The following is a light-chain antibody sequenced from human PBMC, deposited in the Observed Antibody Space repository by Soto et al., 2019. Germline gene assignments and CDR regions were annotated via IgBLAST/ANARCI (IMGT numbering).Light chain of an antibody. Sequence: EILMTQSPVTLSVSPGERVTLSCRASQRVGREVAWYQQEPGQAPRLLIYGASARATGIPARFSGNGAGTEFALTITSLQSEDFGVYYCQQYNTWPRTFRQGTKVEIK. CDR2: GAS. J-gene: IGKJ1*01. CDR3: QQYNTWPRT. CDR1: QRVGRE. V-gene: IGKV3-15*01.